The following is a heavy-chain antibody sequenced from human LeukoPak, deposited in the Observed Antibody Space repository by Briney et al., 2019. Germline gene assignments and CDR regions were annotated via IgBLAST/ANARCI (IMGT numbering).Heavy chain of an antibody. CDR3: TTHESSRSPGGFDI. J-gene: IGHJ3*02. Sequence: GGSLRLSCAASGFTFTNAWMTRVRQAPGKGLEWVGRIKSKTDGGTTDYAAPVKGRFTISRDDSKNTLSLQMRSLKTEDTAIYYCTTHESSRSPGGFDIWGQGTMVTVSS. CDR1: GFTFTNAW. V-gene: IGHV3-15*01. D-gene: IGHD6-13*01. CDR2: IKSKTDGGTT.